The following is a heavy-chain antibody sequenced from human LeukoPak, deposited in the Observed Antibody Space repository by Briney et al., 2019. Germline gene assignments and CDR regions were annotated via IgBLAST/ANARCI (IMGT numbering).Heavy chain of an antibody. CDR2: IYYSGST. CDR1: GGSISSSSYY. D-gene: IGHD4-17*01. V-gene: IGHV4-39*01. CDR3: AITVTTRVVRAGEENY. Sequence: SETLSLTCTVSGGSISSSSYYWGWIRQPPGKGLEWIGSIYYSGSTYYNPSLKSRVTISVDTSKNQFSLKLSSVTAADTAVYYCAITVTTRVVRAGEENYWGQGTLVTVSS. J-gene: IGHJ4*02.